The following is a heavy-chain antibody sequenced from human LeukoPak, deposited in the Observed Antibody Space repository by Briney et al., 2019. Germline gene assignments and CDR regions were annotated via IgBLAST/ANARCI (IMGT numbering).Heavy chain of an antibody. V-gene: IGHV4-38-2*02. CDR1: GYSISSGYY. D-gene: IGHD6-19*01. CDR3: ARGISSGWLLSVDY. CDR2: IHHSGTT. Sequence: SETLSLTCTVSGYSISSGYYWGWIRQPPGKGLEWIGSIHHSGTTYYNPSLKSRVTISVDTSKNQFSLKLSSVTAADTAVYYCARGISSGWLLSVDYWGQGTLVTVSS. J-gene: IGHJ4*02.